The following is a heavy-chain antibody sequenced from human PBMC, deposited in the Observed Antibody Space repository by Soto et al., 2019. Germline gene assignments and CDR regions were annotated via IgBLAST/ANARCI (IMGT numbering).Heavy chain of an antibody. CDR3: ATGRAGDGYNLASYYFDY. D-gene: IGHD5-12*01. CDR1: GYTLTELS. V-gene: IGHV1-24*01. Sequence: ASVKVSCKVSGYTLTELSMHWVRQAPGKGLEWMGGFDPEDGETIYAQKFQGRVTMTEDTSTDTAYMELSSLRSEDTAVYYCATGRAGDGYNLASYYFDYWGQGTLVTVSS. CDR2: FDPEDGET. J-gene: IGHJ4*02.